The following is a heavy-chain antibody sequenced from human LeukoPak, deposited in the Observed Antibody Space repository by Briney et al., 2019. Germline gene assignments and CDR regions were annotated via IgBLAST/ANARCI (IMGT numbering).Heavy chain of an antibody. V-gene: IGHV4-61*01. D-gene: IGHD2-2*03. Sequence: SQTLSLTCTVSGGSISSGSYYWSWIRQPPGKGLEWIGYIYYSGSTNYNPSLKSRVTISVDTSKNQFSLKLSSVTAADTAVYYCARDDQAGYDYWGQGTLVTVSS. CDR3: ARDDQAGYDY. CDR1: GGSISSGSYY. J-gene: IGHJ4*02. CDR2: IYYSGST.